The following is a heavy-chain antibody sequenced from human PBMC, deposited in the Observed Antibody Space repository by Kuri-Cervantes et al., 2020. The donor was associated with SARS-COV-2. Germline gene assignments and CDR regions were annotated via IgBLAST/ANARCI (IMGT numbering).Heavy chain of an antibody. CDR2: IYPGDSDT. CDR1: GYSFTSYW. CDR3: ARQSADCSSTSCYIDY. Sequence: GESLKISCKGSGYSFTSYWIGWVRQMPGKGLEWMGTIYPGDSDTRYSPSFQGQVTISADKSISTAYLQWSSLKASDTAMYYCARQSADCSSTSCYIDYWGQGTLVTVSS. D-gene: IGHD2-2*02. J-gene: IGHJ4*02. V-gene: IGHV5-51*01.